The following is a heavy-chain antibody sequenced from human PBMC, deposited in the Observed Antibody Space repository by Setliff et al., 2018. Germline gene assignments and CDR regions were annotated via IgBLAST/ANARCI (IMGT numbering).Heavy chain of an antibody. V-gene: IGHV4-34*01. CDR2: INHSGST. D-gene: IGHD3-16*02. CDR3: ARVFGRYDYVCGSYRHDAFDI. Sequence: SETLSLTCAVYGGSFSGYYWSWIRQPPGKGLEWIGEINHSGSTNYNPSLKSRVTISVDTSKNQFSLKLSSVTAADTAVYYCARVFGRYDYVCGSYRHDAFDIWGQGTMVTVSS. CDR1: GGSFSGYY. J-gene: IGHJ3*02.